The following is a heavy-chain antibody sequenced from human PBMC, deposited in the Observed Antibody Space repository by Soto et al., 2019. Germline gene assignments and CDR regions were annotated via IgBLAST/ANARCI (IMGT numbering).Heavy chain of an antibody. V-gene: IGHV1-3*01. CDR2: INDVNGNT. D-gene: IGHD3-22*01. Sequence: ASVKVSCKASGYTFTSYVIHWVRQAPGQRLEWIGWINDVNGNTKYSQKFQGRATINSETSATTAYMELSSLRSEDTAVYYCARDLGDSYDSSGPAGPFDYWGQGTLVTVSS. CDR1: GYTFTSYV. J-gene: IGHJ4*02. CDR3: ARDLGDSYDSSGPAGPFDY.